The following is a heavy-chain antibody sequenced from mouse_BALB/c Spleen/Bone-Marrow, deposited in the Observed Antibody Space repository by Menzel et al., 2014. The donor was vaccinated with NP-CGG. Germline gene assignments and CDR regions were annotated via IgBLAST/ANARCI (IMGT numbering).Heavy chain of an antibody. J-gene: IGHJ4*01. Sequence: LQQSGPELVRPGASVELSCKASGYTFTSYWMHWVKQRPGQGLEWIGNIYPGSGSINYDEKFKNKATLTVDTSSSTAYMQLSSLTSEDSAVYYCTRSPITTVVAETMDYWGQGTSVTVSS. CDR2: IYPGSGSI. V-gene: IGHV1S22*01. D-gene: IGHD1-1*01. CDR1: GYTFTSYW. CDR3: TRSPITTVVAETMDY.